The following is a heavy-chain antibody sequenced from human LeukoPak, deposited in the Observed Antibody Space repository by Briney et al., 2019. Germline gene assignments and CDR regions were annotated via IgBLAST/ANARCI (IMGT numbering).Heavy chain of an antibody. Sequence: GGSLRLSCAASGFTFSSYSMNWVRQAPGKGLEWVSYISSSSTIYYADSVKGRFTISRDNAKNSLYLQMNSLRAEDTAVYYCARESPHGDYVPSYYYYYMDVWGKGTTVTVSS. D-gene: IGHD4-17*01. CDR3: ARESPHGDYVPSYYYYYMDV. CDR1: GFTFSSYS. V-gene: IGHV3-48*01. CDR2: ISSSSTI. J-gene: IGHJ6*03.